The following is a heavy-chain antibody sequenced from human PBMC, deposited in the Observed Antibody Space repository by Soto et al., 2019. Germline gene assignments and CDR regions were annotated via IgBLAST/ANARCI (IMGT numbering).Heavy chain of an antibody. V-gene: IGHV1-46*01. J-gene: IGHJ4*02. Sequence: ASVKVSCKASGYTFASYFMHWVRQAPGQGLEWMGIINPSCDVTSYAHQFQGRVAVTRDTSTSTLYMELSSLRSEDTAVYFCGRSMAVTAIDYWGQGTLVTVPQ. D-gene: IGHD2-21*02. CDR1: GYTFASYF. CDR2: INPSCDVT. CDR3: GRSMAVTAIDY.